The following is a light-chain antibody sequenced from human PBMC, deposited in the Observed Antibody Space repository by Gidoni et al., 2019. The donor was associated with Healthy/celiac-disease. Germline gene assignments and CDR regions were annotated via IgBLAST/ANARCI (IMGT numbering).Light chain of an antibody. CDR3: QFPGYT. J-gene: IGKJ2*01. Sequence: EIVLTQSPATLSLSPGERATLSCRASQSVSSYLAWYQQKPGQAPRLLIYDASNRATGIPARFSGSGSGTDFTLTISSLEPEDFAVYCCQFPGYTFGQGTKLEIK. CDR1: QSVSSY. CDR2: DAS. V-gene: IGKV3-11*01.